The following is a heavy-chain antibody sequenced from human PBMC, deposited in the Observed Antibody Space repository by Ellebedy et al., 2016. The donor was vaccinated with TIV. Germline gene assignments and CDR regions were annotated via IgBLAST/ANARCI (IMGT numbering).Heavy chain of an antibody. V-gene: IGHV1-2*02. Sequence: AASVKVSCKASGYTFTGYYIHWVRQAPGQGLEWMGWINPKRGGTNYAQNFQGRVTMTEDTSISTAYMELSSLKSDDSAIYYCARNGVSNWADFDYWGQGTLVTVSS. CDR1: GYTFTGYY. CDR3: ARNGVSNWADFDY. D-gene: IGHD4-11*01. CDR2: INPKRGGT. J-gene: IGHJ4*02.